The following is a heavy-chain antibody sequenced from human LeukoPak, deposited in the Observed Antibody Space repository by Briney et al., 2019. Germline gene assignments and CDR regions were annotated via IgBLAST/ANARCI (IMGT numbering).Heavy chain of an antibody. CDR1: GGSISSYY. V-gene: IGHV4-59*12. Sequence: PSETLSLTCTVSGGSISSYYWSWIRQPPGKGLEWIGYIYYSGSTNYNPSLKSRVTISVDKSKNQFSLKLSSVTAADTAVYYCARRSDTAMADTPLFDYWGQGTLVTVSS. CDR3: ARRSDTAMADTPLFDY. CDR2: IYYSGST. J-gene: IGHJ4*02. D-gene: IGHD5-18*01.